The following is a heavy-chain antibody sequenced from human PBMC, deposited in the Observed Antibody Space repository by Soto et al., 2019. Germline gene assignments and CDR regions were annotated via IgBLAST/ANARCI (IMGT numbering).Heavy chain of an antibody. V-gene: IGHV4-59*01. CDR3: AKDRGMATSSSWFFDL. CDR1: GGSISSYY. D-gene: IGHD5-12*01. Sequence: QVQLQESGPGLVKPSETLSLTCTVSGGSISSYYWSWVRQAPGKGLEWIGYIYYSGSTDYNPSLKRRVTISVDTSKNQFSLKLSSVTAADTAIYYCAKDRGMATSSSWFFDLWGRGTLVTVSS. CDR2: IYYSGST. J-gene: IGHJ2*01.